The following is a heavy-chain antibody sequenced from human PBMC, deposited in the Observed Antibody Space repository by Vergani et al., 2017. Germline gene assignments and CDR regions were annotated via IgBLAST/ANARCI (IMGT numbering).Heavy chain of an antibody. J-gene: IGHJ4*02. CDR1: GGSISSGGYY. CDR2: ISSSSSYI. D-gene: IGHD3-22*01. V-gene: IGHV3-21*01. Sequence: VQLQESGPGLVKPSQTLSLTCTVSGGSISSGGYYWSWVRQAPGKGLEWVSSISSSSSYIYYADSVKGRFTISRDNAKNSLYLQMNSLRAEDTAVYYCARSPPSYYYDSSGYFDYWGQGTLVTVSS. CDR3: ARSPPSYYYDSSGYFDY.